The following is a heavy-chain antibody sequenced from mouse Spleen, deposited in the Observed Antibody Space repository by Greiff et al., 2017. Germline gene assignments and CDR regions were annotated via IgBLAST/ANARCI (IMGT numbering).Heavy chain of an antibody. D-gene: IGHD4-1*01. CDR3: AREENWDVDY. V-gene: IGHV1S29*02. CDR2: IYPYNGGT. Sequence: VQLKESGPELVKPGASVKISCKASGYTFTDYNMHWVKQSHGTSLERIGHIYPYNGGTGYNQKFKSKATLTVDNSSSTAYMEIRSLTSEDSAVYYCAREENWDVDYWGQGTTLTVSS. J-gene: IGHJ2*01. CDR1: GYTFTDYN.